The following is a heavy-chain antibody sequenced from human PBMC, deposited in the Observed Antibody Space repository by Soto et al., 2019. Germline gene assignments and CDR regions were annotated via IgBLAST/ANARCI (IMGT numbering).Heavy chain of an antibody. J-gene: IGHJ6*03. CDR1: GFTFSSYS. CDR3: ARDFQQLVPGSPPYYYYYMDV. CDR2: ISSSSSYI. V-gene: IGHV3-21*01. D-gene: IGHD6-13*01. Sequence: GGSLRLSCAASGFTFSSYSMNWVRQAPGKGLEWVSSISSSSSYIYYADSVKGRFTISRDNAKNSLYLQMNSLRAEDTAVYYCARDFQQLVPGSPPYYYYYMDVWGKGTTVTVSS.